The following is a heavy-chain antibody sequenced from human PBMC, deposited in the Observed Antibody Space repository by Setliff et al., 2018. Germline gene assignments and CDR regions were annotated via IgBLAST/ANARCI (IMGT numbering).Heavy chain of an antibody. CDR2: IYHDGGNK. J-gene: IGHJ4*02. V-gene: IGHV3-33*06. CDR1: GFTFSSYG. CDR3: TKDAVPNGIWDFDS. D-gene: IGHD2-8*01. Sequence: QSGGSLRLSCAASGFTFSSYGMHWVRQAPGKGLEWVAVIYHDGGNKYYADSVKGRFTISRDNSKSTVSLQIDNMRAEDTAIYYCTKDAVPNGIWDFDSWGQGILVTVSS.